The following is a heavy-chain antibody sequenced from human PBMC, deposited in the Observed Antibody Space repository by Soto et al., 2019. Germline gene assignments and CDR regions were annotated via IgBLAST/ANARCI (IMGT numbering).Heavy chain of an antibody. CDR2: ISGSGDST. J-gene: IGHJ4*02. V-gene: IGHV3-23*01. Sequence: PGGSLRLSCAASGFTFSSYAMNWVCQAPGKGLECVSGISGSGDSTFYADSVKGRFTISRDNSKNTVYMQMNSLRAEDTAVYYCAKKTNHLLQYHYESSGALDSWGQGTLVTVSS. CDR1: GFTFSSYA. CDR3: AKKTNHLLQYHYESSGALDS. D-gene: IGHD3-22*01.